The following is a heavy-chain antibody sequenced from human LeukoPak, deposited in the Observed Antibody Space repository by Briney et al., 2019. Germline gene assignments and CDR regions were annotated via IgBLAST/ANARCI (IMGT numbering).Heavy chain of an antibody. Sequence: PGGSLRLSCAASGFTFSGYWMTWVRQAPGKGLEWVANVNQDGNNKNYVESVKGRFTISRDNAKNSLYLQMNSLRAEDTAVYYCARILGAHEGADYWGQGTLVTVFS. D-gene: IGHD1-26*01. CDR2: VNQDGNNK. CDR3: ARILGAHEGADY. J-gene: IGHJ4*02. CDR1: GFTFSGYW. V-gene: IGHV3-7*01.